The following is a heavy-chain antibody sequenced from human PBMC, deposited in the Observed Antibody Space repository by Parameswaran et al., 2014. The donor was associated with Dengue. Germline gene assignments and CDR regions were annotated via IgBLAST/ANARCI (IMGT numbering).Heavy chain of an antibody. J-gene: IGHJ4*02. CDR3: ARGRIAAAVTFDY. CDR1: GGSFSGYY. V-gene: IGHV4-34*01. D-gene: IGHD6-13*01. Sequence: SETLSLTCAVYGGSFSGYYWSWIRQPPGKGLEWIGEINHSGSTNYNPSLKSRVTISVDTSKNQFPLKLSSVTAADTAVYYCARGRIAAAVTFDYWGPGNPGHRLL. CDR2: INHSGST.